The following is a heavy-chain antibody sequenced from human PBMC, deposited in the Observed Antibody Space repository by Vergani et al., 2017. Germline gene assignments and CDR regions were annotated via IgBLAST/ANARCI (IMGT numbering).Heavy chain of an antibody. J-gene: IGHJ5*01. CDR1: GFTFNHYA. D-gene: IGHD1-1*01. CDR2: ISGSGGST. Sequence: EVQLLESGGDLVQPGGSLRLSCAASGFTFNHYAMNWVRQAPGKGLEWVSGISGSGGSTYYAGSVKGRFTISRDSSKSTLYLQMNSLRAEDTAIYYCAKGGWNYWFDSWGQGTLVIVS. CDR3: AKGGWNYWFDS. V-gene: IGHV3-23*01.